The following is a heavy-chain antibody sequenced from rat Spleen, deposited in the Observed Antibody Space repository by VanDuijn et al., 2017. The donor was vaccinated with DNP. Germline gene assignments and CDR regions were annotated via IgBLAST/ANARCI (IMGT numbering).Heavy chain of an antibody. J-gene: IGHJ2*01. V-gene: IGHV3-1*01. D-gene: IGHD1-2*01. CDR2: ISYSGSI. CDR3: ARTGLYRNFIPLEY. Sequence: EVQLQESGPGLVKPSQSLSLTCSVTGYSITSNYWGWIRKFPGNKMEWMAYISYSGSIGYNPSLRSRISITRDTSKNPFFLQLNSVTPEETATYYCARTGLYRNFIPLEYWGQGVLVTVSS. CDR1: GYSITSNY.